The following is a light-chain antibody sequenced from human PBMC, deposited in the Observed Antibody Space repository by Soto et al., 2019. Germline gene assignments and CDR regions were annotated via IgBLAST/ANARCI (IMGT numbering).Light chain of an antibody. CDR1: SSNIGSHT. Sequence: QSVLIQPPSASGTPGQRVTISCSGSSSNIGSHTVNWYQQLPGTAPKLLICRDNQRPSRVPDRFSGSKSGTSASLAISGLQSEDEADYYCAAWDDNLPGYVFGTGTKVTVL. CDR2: RDN. CDR3: AAWDDNLPGYV. V-gene: IGLV1-44*01. J-gene: IGLJ1*01.